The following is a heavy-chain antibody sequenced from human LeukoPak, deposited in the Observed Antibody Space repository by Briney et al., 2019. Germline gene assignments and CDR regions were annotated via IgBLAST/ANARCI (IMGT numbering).Heavy chain of an antibody. V-gene: IGHV4-34*01. J-gene: IGHJ5*02. Sequence: KTGGSLRLSCAASGFTLSSYAMSWVRQPPGKGLEWIGEINHSGSTNYNPSLKSRVTISVDTSKNQFSLKLNSVTAADTAVYYCARGRKGGYSYGRLKGFDPWGQGTLVTVSS. D-gene: IGHD5-18*01. CDR2: INHSGST. CDR1: GFTLSSYA. CDR3: ARGRKGGYSYGRLKGFDP.